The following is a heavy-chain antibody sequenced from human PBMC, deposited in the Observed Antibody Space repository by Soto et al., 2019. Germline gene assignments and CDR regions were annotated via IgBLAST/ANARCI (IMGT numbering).Heavy chain of an antibody. J-gene: IGHJ4*02. Sequence: EVQLVESGGGLVQPGGSLRPSCAASGFTFSTYWMHWVRQVPGKGLVWVSRVNPDGTTTNYAASVKGRFTISRDNAKNTLHLQMNSLRVDDTAVYFCARDLAGVDDSWGQGTLVTVSS. D-gene: IGHD7-27*01. CDR3: ARDLAGVDDS. V-gene: IGHV3-74*01. CDR2: VNPDGTTT. CDR1: GFTFSTYW.